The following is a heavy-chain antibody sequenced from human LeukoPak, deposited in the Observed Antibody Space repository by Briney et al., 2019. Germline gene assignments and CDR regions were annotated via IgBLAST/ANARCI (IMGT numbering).Heavy chain of an antibody. CDR1: GFTFSSYS. J-gene: IGHJ3*02. CDR2: ISSSSTI. D-gene: IGHD3-10*01. Sequence: GGSLRLSCAASGFTFSSYSMNWVRQAPGKGLEWVSYISSSSTIYYADSVKGRFTISRDNAKNSLYLQMNSLRAEDTAVYYCARGEVWFGELLSAPAFDIWGQGTMVTVSS. CDR3: ARGEVWFGELLSAPAFDI. V-gene: IGHV3-48*01.